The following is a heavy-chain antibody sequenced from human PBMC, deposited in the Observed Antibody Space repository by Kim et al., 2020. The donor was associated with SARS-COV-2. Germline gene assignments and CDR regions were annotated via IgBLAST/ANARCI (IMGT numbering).Heavy chain of an antibody. CDR2: ISGSGGST. D-gene: IGHD3-22*01. CDR3: AKDPGTYYYDSSGYGPTEHPYFAY. CDR1: GFTFSSYA. J-gene: IGHJ4*02. V-gene: IGHV3-23*01. Sequence: GGSLRLSCAASGFTFSSYAMSWVRQAPGKGLEWVSAISGSGGSTYYADSVKGRFTISRDNSKNTLYLQMNSLRAEDTAVYYCAKDPGTYYYDSSGYGPTEHPYFAYWGQGTLVTVSS.